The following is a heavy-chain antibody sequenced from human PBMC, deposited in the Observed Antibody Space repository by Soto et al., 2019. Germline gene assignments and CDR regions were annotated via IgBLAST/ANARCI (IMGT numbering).Heavy chain of an antibody. CDR3: ARNYYDRGGGFDY. V-gene: IGHV3-23*01. D-gene: IGHD3-22*01. J-gene: IGHJ4*02. CDR2: IIGSGDVT. Sequence: GGSLRLSCAASGFTFSSYAMSWVRQAPGKGLEWVSAIIGSGDVTYYADSVKGRFTVSRDNSKNTLYLQMNSLRAEDTAVYYCARNYYDRGGGFDYWGQGTLVTVSS. CDR1: GFTFSSYA.